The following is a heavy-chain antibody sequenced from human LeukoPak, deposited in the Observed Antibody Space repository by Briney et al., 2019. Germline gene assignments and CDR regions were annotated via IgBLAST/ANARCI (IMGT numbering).Heavy chain of an antibody. D-gene: IGHD3-10*01. J-gene: IGHJ3*02. CDR1: GYSFTTYW. CDR2: IYPGDSDT. Sequence: GESLKISCKGSGYSFTTYWIGWVRQMPGKGLEWMGIIYPGDSDTRYSPSFQGQVTISADKSITTAYLQWSSLKASDTAMYYCARLAYMLRGSDAFDIWGQGTMVTVSS. V-gene: IGHV5-51*01. CDR3: ARLAYMLRGSDAFDI.